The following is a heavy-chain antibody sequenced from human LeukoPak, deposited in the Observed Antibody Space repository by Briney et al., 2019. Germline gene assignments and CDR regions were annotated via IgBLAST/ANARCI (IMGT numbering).Heavy chain of an antibody. V-gene: IGHV4-4*09. Sequence: SETLSLTCTVSGVSINAYYASWIRQAPGKGLEFIGFIYNGGNTNYNPSLKSRATISVDTSNNQFSLRLTSVTAADTAMYYCAAGPWELDFWGQGTLVTVSS. CDR1: GVSINAYY. CDR3: AAGPWELDF. J-gene: IGHJ4*02. D-gene: IGHD1-26*01. CDR2: IYNGGNT.